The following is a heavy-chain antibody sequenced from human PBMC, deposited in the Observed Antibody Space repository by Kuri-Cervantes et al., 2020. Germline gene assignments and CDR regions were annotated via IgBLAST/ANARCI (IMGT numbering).Heavy chain of an antibody. D-gene: IGHD3-3*01. CDR3: AKDRGSAYYDFWSGSPRYYFDY. V-gene: IGHV3-30-3*01. CDR2: ISYDGGNE. J-gene: IGHJ4*02. Sequence: LSLTCAASGFTFSSYAMHWVRQAPGKGLEWVALISYDGGNEYYADSVKGRFTISRDNSKNTLDLQMNSLRAEDTAVYYCAKDRGSAYYDFWSGSPRYYFDYWGQGTLVTVSS. CDR1: GFTFSSYA.